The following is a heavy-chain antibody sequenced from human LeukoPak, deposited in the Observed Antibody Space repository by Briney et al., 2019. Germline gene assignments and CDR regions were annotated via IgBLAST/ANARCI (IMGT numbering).Heavy chain of an antibody. D-gene: IGHD5-18*01. CDR3: AKDSRYGYRSDYDY. CDR1: GSTFSSYG. Sequence: PGGTLRLSCAASGSTFSSYGMSWVRQAPGKGLELASTISGSGVTTYYADSVKGRFTISRDNSKNTLYLQMNSLKAEDTAVYYCAKDSRYGYRSDYDYWGQGTLVTVSS. CDR2: ISGSGVTT. V-gene: IGHV3-23*01. J-gene: IGHJ4*02.